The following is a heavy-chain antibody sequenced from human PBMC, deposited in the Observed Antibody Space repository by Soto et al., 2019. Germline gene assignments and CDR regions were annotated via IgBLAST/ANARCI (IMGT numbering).Heavy chain of an antibody. Sequence: QVQLQESGPGLVKPSVTLSLSCTVSGASINTYYWGWIRQPPGRGLECVGYIYYSGSTIYNPSLRARVTTSVDTSKNQFSLKLNSVTAADTAVYYCARANGDVHFDSWGQGTLVVVSS. D-gene: IGHD7-27*01. CDR3: ARANGDVHFDS. CDR1: GASINTYY. J-gene: IGHJ4*02. V-gene: IGHV4-59*13. CDR2: IYYSGST.